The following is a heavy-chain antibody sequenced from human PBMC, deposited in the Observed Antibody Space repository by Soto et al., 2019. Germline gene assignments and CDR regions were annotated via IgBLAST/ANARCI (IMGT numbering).Heavy chain of an antibody. Sequence: SLILSLTASVFIFLDKGMHWVRQAPGKGLEFVAVISYDGGHEDYADSVKGRFTISRDNSKNMLFLQMNSLRPDDTAVYYCASDSGGYSNYVDCWGQGTLVTVSS. D-gene: IGHD4-4*01. V-gene: IGHV3-30*03. CDR3: ASDSGGYSNYVDC. CDR1: VFIFLDKG. CDR2: ISYDGGHE. J-gene: IGHJ4*02.